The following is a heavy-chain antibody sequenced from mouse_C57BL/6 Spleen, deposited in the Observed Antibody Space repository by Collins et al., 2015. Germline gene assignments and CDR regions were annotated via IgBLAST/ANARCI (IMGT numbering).Heavy chain of an antibody. CDR3: ARLDSSGSWFAY. J-gene: IGHJ3*01. CDR1: GFTFSSYG. D-gene: IGHD3-2*02. V-gene: IGHV5-6*01. CDR2: ISSGGSYT. Sequence: EVQLVESGGDLVKPGGSLKLSCAASGFTFSSYGMSWVRQTPDKRLEWVATISSGGSYTYYPDSVKGRFTISRDNAKNTLYLQMSSLKSEDTAMYYCARLDSSGSWFAYWGQGTLVTVSA.